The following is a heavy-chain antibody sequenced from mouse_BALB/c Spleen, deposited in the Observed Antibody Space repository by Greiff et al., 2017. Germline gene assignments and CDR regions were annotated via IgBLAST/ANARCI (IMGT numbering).Heavy chain of an antibody. V-gene: IGHV1-77*01. CDR1: GYTFTDYV. J-gene: IGHJ4*01. CDR2: IYPGSGST. D-gene: IGHD3-3*01. Sequence: QVQLQQSGPELVKPGASVKMSCKASGYTFTDYVISWVKQRTGQGLEWIGEIYPGSGSTYYNEKFKGKATLTADKSSNTAYMQLSSLTSEDSAVYFCARRGPLEGYYYAMDYWGQGTSVTVSS. CDR3: ARRGPLEGYYYAMDY.